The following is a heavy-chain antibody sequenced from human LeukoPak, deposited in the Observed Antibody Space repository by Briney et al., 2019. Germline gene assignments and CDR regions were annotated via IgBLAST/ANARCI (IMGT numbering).Heavy chain of an antibody. V-gene: IGHV1-69*04. J-gene: IGHJ4*02. CDR1: GGTFGAYT. CDR3: ARETEDDSIFGVVFGPLDY. D-gene: IGHD3-3*01. Sequence: SVKVSCKASGGTFGAYTISWVRQAPGQGLEWMGRILPIIHIPDYAQKFQDRVTITADTSTNTAYMELGSLRSEDTAVYYCARETEDDSIFGVVFGPLDYWGQGTLVTVSS. CDR2: ILPIIHIP.